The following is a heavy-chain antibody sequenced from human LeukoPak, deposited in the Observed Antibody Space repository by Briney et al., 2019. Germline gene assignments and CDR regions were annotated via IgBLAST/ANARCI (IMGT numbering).Heavy chain of an antibody. CDR1: GFTFYDYA. V-gene: IGHV3-9*01. Sequence: GGSLRLSCAASGFTFYDYAMHWVRQAPGKGLEWVSGITWNSGTIGYADSVKGRFTISRDNAKNSLYLQMNSLRAEDTALYYCARGYYAASVRFDYWGRGTLVAVSS. CDR3: ARGYYAASVRFDY. CDR2: ITWNSGTI. D-gene: IGHD3-10*01. J-gene: IGHJ4*02.